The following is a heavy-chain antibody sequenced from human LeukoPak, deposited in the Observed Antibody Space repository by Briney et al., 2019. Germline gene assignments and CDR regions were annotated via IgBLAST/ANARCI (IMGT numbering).Heavy chain of an antibody. Sequence: ASVKVSCKASGYTFTGYYMHWVRQAPGQGLEWMGWINPNSGGTNYAQKFQGRVTMTRDTSISTAYMELSRLRSDDTAVYYCARDGYCSSTRCYGWFDPWGQGTLVTVSS. CDR1: GYTFTGYY. D-gene: IGHD2-2*01. V-gene: IGHV1-2*02. J-gene: IGHJ5*02. CDR3: ARDGYCSSTRCYGWFDP. CDR2: INPNSGGT.